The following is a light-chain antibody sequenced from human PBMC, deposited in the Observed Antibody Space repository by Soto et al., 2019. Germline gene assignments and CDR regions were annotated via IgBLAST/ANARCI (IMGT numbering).Light chain of an antibody. V-gene: IGLV2-14*02. CDR2: VGG. CDR1: SSDIGSYNL. J-gene: IGLJ2*01. CDR3: CSYTSSSTLVV. Sequence: QSALTQPASMSGSPGQSITVSCTATSSDIGSYNLVSWCRQHPGKAPKLIIYVGGERPSGFSNHFSDSKSGNTASLTISGLQAADGSHYCCCSYTSSSTLVVFGGGTKLTVL.